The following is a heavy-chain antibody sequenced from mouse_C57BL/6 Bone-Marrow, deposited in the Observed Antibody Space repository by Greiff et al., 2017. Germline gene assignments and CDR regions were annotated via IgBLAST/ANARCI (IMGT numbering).Heavy chain of an antibody. J-gene: IGHJ4*01. Sequence: EVKVVESGGGLVQPGGSLKLSCAASGFTFSDYGMAWVRQAPRKGPEWVAFISNLAYSIYYADTVTGRFTISRENAKNTLYLEMSRLRSEDTAMYYCARQGESTTPGYYAMDYWGQGTSVTVSS. CDR2: ISNLAYSI. D-gene: IGHD2-14*01. CDR3: ARQGESTTPGYYAMDY. V-gene: IGHV5-15*01. CDR1: GFTFSDYG.